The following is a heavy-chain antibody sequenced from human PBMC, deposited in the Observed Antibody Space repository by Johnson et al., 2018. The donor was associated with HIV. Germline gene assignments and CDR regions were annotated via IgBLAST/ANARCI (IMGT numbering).Heavy chain of an antibody. Sequence: VQLVESGGGVVRPGGSLRLSCAASGFTFDDYGMSWVHQAPGKGLEWVSGINWNGGSTGYADSVKGRFTISRDNAKNSLYLQMNSLRAEDTAVYYCARDGTFGYGDYVGRAFDIWGQGTMVTVSS. V-gene: IGHV3-20*04. J-gene: IGHJ3*02. CDR3: ARDGTFGYGDYVGRAFDI. CDR1: GFTFDDYG. D-gene: IGHD4-17*01. CDR2: INWNGGST.